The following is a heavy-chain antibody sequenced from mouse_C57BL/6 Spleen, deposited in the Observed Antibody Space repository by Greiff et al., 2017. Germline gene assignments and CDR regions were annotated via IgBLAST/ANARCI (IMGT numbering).Heavy chain of an antibody. J-gene: IGHJ3*01. D-gene: IGHD2-4*01. V-gene: IGHV1-81*01. CDR3: ASYDYDGGAWFAY. CDR2: IYPRSGNT. Sequence: QVQLQQSGAELARPGASVKLSCKASGYTFTSYGISWVKQRTGQGLEWIGEIYPRSGNTYYNEKFKGKATLTADKSSGTAYMELRSLTSEDSAVYFCASYDYDGGAWFAYWGQGTLVTVSA. CDR1: GYTFTSYG.